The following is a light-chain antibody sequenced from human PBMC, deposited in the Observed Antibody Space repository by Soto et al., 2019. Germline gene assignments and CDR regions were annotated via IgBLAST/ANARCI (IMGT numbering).Light chain of an antibody. CDR3: MQALQTPLT. J-gene: IGKJ4*01. CDR1: QSLLHSNGYNY. V-gene: IGKV2-28*01. Sequence: IVMTQSPLSLPVTPGEPASISCRSSQSLLHSNGYNYLDWYLQKPGQSPQLLIYLGSNRASGVPDRFSGSGSGTDFTLKISRVEAVDVGVYYCMQALQTPLTFGGGTKVEIK. CDR2: LGS.